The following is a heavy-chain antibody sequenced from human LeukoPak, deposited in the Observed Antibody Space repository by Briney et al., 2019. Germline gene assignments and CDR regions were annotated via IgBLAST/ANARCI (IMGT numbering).Heavy chain of an antibody. D-gene: IGHD3-22*01. CDR1: GYTFIDYY. J-gene: IGHJ5*02. CDR2: INPNSGGT. CDR3: ARGVLAGYDSSRYRFYNRFDP. Sequence: ASVKVSCKASGYTFIDYYMHWVRQAPGQGLEWMGWINPNSGGTNYAQRFQGRVTMTRDTSFSTAYMELSRLTSDDTAVYYCARGVLAGYDSSRYRFYNRFDPWGQGTLVTVSS. V-gene: IGHV1-2*02.